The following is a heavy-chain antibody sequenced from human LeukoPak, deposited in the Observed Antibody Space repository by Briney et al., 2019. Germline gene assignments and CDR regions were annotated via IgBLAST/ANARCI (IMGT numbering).Heavy chain of an antibody. CDR3: ARDPYYGSGSYNYFDY. D-gene: IGHD3-10*01. V-gene: IGHV1-46*01. CDR1: GYSFTYYY. Sequence: ASVKVSCKASGYSFTYYYMHWVRQAPGQGLEWMGIINPSGGSTNYAQKFQGRVTMTRGTFTSTVYMELSSLISEDTAVYYCARDPYYGSGSYNYFDYWGQGTLVTVSS. CDR2: INPSGGST. J-gene: IGHJ4*02.